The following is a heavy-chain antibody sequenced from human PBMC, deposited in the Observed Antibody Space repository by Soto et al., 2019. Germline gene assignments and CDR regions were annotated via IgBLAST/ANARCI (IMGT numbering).Heavy chain of an antibody. J-gene: IGHJ4*02. Sequence: SETLSLTCTVSGSPVSSETHFWTWIRQPPGKGLEWIGYMYYSGITNSNPALKSRVTLSVDRSRNQFSLSLNSVTAADTAVYYCAREDMSGTYYFDYWGPGTQVTVSS. CDR2: MYYSGIT. D-gene: IGHD1-26*01. CDR3: AREDMSGTYYFDY. CDR1: GSPVSSETHF. V-gene: IGHV4-61*01.